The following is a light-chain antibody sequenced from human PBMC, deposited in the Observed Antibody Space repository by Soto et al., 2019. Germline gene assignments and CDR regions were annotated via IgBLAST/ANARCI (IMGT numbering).Light chain of an antibody. CDR2: AAS. Sequence: DIQLTQSPSFLSASVGDRVTITCRASQGISNYFAWYQQKPGQAPKLLIYAASTLQSGVPSRFSGSGSGTEFTLTISSLQTEDFATYYCQQVNSYLSFTFGNWTRLEIK. J-gene: IGKJ5*01. CDR3: QQVNSYLSFT. V-gene: IGKV1-9*01. CDR1: QGISNY.